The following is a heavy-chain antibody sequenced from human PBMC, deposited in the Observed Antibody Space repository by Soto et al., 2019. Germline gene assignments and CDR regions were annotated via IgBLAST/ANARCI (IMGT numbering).Heavy chain of an antibody. J-gene: IGHJ4*02. D-gene: IGHD3-22*01. V-gene: IGHV3-33*08. CDR3: ASSLDYYDSSGYYYGPFDY. CDR2: IWYDGSNK. Sequence: GGPLRLSCAASGCTVSSNYMSWVRQAPGKGLEWVAVIWYDGSNKYYAASVKGRFTISRDNSKNTLYLQMNSLRAEDTAVYYCASSLDYYDSSGYYYGPFDYWGQGTLVTVSS. CDR1: GCTVSSNY.